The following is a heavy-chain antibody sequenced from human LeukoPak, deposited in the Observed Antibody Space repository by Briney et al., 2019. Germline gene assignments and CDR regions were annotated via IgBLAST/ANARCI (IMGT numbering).Heavy chain of an antibody. CDR1: GFTFSSYW. J-gene: IGHJ3*02. V-gene: IGHV3-7*03. CDR3: ARGYDSSGSDAFDI. Sequence: GRSLRLSCAASGFTFSSYWMSWVRQAPGKGLEWVANIKQDGSEKYYVDSVKGRFTISRDNAKNSLYLQMNSLRAEDTAVYYCARGYDSSGSDAFDIWGQGKMVTVSS. D-gene: IGHD3-22*01. CDR2: IKQDGSEK.